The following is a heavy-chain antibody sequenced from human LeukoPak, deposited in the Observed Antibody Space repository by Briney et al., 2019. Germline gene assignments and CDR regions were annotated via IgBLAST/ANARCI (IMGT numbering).Heavy chain of an antibody. Sequence: PGGSLRLSCAASGFTFSTYTMNWVRQAPGKGLEWVSSISSIGSTIYYADSVKGRFTISRDNAKNSLYLQMNSLRAEDTAVYYCARDCSSTSCYQAFDYWGQGTLVTVSS. CDR2: ISSIGSTI. V-gene: IGHV3-48*01. J-gene: IGHJ4*02. CDR1: GFTFSTYT. CDR3: ARDCSSTSCYQAFDY. D-gene: IGHD2-2*01.